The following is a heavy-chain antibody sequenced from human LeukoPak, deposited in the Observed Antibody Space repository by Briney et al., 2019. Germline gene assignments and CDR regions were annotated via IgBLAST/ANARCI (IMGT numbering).Heavy chain of an antibody. CDR2: INHSGST. CDR3: ARRPILRFFWGHQEHWFDP. D-gene: IGHD3-3*01. CDR1: GGSFSGYY. V-gene: IGHV4-34*01. Sequence: SETLSLTCAVYGGSFSGYYWSWIRQPPGKGLEWIGEINHSGSTNYNPSLKSRANISVDTSKNQFSLKLSSVAAAATAVYYCARRPILRFFWGHQEHWFDPWGQGTMVTVSS. J-gene: IGHJ5*01.